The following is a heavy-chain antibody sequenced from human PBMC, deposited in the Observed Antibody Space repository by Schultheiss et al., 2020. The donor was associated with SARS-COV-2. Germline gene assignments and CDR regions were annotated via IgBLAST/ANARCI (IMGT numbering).Heavy chain of an antibody. V-gene: IGHV3-15*01. CDR2: IKSKTDGGTT. Sequence: GESLKISCAASGFTFSSYGMHWVRQAPGKGLEWVGRIKSKTDGGTTDYAAPVKGRFTISRDDSKNTLYLQMNSLKTEDTAVYYCTAVPYSVAGTWGVWGQGTTVTVSS. J-gene: IGHJ6*02. CDR1: GFTFSSYG. CDR3: TAVPYSVAGTWGV. D-gene: IGHD6-19*01.